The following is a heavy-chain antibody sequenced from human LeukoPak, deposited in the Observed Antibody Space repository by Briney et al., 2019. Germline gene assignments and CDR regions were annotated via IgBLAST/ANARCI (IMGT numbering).Heavy chain of an antibody. CDR1: GGYILTTNW. V-gene: IGHV4-4*02. J-gene: IGHJ4*02. CDR2: VHLSGTS. D-gene: IGHD1-26*01. Sequence: PSETLSLTCAVSGGYILTTNWWSWVRQPPGKGLEWIGEVHLSGTSNYNPSLKSRDSMSIDKSKNQLSLKLTSVTAADTAMYYCARESGAFSPFGFWGQGTLVTVSS. CDR3: ARESGAFSPFGF.